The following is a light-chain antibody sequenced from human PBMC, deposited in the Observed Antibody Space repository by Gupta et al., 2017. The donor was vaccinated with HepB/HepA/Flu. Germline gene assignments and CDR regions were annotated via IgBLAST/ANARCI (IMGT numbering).Light chain of an antibody. CDR1: QSLLHSNGYNY. CDR2: LGS. CDR3: MQALQTPK. Sequence: DLVMTQSPLSLPFTPGEPASISCRSSQSLLHSNGYNYWDWYLQKPGQSPQLLIYLGSNRASGVPDRFSGSGSGTDFTLKISRVEAEDVGVYYCMQALQTPKFGQGTRLEIK. V-gene: IGKV2-28*01. J-gene: IGKJ5*01.